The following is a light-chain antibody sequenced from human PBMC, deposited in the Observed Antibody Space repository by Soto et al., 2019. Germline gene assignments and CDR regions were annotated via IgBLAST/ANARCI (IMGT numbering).Light chain of an antibody. CDR1: QDIRTF. Sequence: DIQMTQSPTSLSASVGDRVTITCRASQDIRTFVAWYQQKPGKAPKLLIYAASTLQSGVPSRFSGSGSGTDFNLTSNGLQPEDVATYSCQKYRSVPVFGPGTKVEIK. CDR3: QKYRSVPV. CDR2: AAS. J-gene: IGKJ3*01. V-gene: IGKV1-27*01.